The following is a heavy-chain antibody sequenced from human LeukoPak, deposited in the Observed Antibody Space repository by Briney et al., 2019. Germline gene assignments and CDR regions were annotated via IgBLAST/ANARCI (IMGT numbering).Heavy chain of an antibody. V-gene: IGHV3-13*01. CDR2: IGTAGDT. J-gene: IGHJ6*02. CDR3: ARDPRSITSRRGDYYFGMDV. Sequence: PGGSLRLSCAASGFTFSSYDMHWVRQSTGKGLEWVSCIGTAGDTFYPDSVKGRSTISRDNAKNSLYLQMNSLRAGDTGVYFCARDPRSITSRRGDYYFGMDVWGQGTAVTVSS. CDR1: GFTFSSYD. D-gene: IGHD1-14*01.